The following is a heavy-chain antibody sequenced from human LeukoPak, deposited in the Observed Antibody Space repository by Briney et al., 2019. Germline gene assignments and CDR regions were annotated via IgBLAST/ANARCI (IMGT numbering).Heavy chain of an antibody. CDR1: GYTFSSYA. CDR3: ANDPAAQWFGELLSGYYYYGMDV. V-gene: IGHV3-23*01. CDR2: ISGSGGST. Sequence: PGGSLRLSCAASGYTFSSYAMSWVRQAPGKGLEWVSAISGSGGSTYYADSVRGRFTISRDNSKNTLYLQMNSLRAEDTAVYYWANDPAAQWFGELLSGYYYYGMDVWGQETTVTVPS. J-gene: IGHJ6*02. D-gene: IGHD3-10*01.